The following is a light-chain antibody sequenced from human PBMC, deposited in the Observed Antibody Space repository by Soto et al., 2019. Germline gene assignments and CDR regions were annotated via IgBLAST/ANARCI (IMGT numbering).Light chain of an antibody. CDR3: AAWDDSLNGGV. V-gene: IGLV1-44*01. CDR1: SSNIGSNT. Sequence: QSVLTQPRSASGTPGQRVTISCSGSSSNIGSNTVNWYQQLPGTAPKLLIYSNNQRPSGVPDRFSGSKSGTSASLAISGLQPEDEADYYCAAWDDSLNGGVFGGGTKLTVL. CDR2: SNN. J-gene: IGLJ2*01.